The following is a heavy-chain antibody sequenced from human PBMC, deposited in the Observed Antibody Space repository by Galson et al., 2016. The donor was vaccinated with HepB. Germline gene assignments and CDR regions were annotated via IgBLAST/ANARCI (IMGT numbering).Heavy chain of an antibody. D-gene: IGHD4-17*01. J-gene: IGHJ4*02. CDR1: GNTFTTYY. V-gene: IGHV1-46*04. CDR2: INPSGGRT. CDR3: VRDPQPPDYGVGDS. Sequence: SVKVSCKASGNTFTTYYFHWVRQAPGQGLEWIGIINPSGGRTVYAQKLQGGVTMTTDTSTSTVYMELSSLRSEDTAMYYCVRDPQPPDYGVGDSWGQGTLVTVSS.